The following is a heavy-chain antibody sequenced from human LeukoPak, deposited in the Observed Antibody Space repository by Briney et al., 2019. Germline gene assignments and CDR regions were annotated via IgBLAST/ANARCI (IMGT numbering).Heavy chain of an antibody. CDR2: MNPNSGNT. CDR3: ARVYPPYYYGSGSYPNCFDP. D-gene: IGHD3-10*01. Sequence: ASVKASCKASGYTFTSYDINWVRQATGQGLEWMGWMNPNSGNTGYAQKFQGRVTMTRNTSISTAYMELSSLRSEDTAVYYCARVYPPYYYGSGSYPNCFDPWGQGTLVTVSS. V-gene: IGHV1-8*01. CDR1: GYTFTSYD. J-gene: IGHJ5*02.